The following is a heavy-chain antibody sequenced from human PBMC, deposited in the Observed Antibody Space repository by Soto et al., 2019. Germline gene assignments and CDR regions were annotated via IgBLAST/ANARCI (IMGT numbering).Heavy chain of an antibody. D-gene: IGHD3-22*01. CDR2: IYNSGST. J-gene: IGHJ5*02. V-gene: IGHV4-30-4*01. Sequence: SETLSLTCTVSGGSISSGDYYWSWIRQPPGKGLEWIGYIYNSGSTYYNPSLKSRVTVSVDTSNNQFSLKLSSVTAADTALYYCAREAGYYDSSGNNWFDPWGQGTLVT. CDR3: AREAGYYDSSGNNWFDP. CDR1: GGSISSGDYY.